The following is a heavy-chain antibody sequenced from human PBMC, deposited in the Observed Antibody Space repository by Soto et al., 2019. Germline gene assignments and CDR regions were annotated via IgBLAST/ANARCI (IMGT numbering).Heavy chain of an antibody. J-gene: IGHJ4*02. Sequence: EVQLVESGGGLVQPGGSLRLSCAASGFTFSSYSMNWVRQAPGKGLEWVSYISSSSSTMYYADSVKGRFTISRDNAKNSLYLQMNSLRAEDTAVYYCARAYPMTTVTTGADYWGQGTLVTVSS. D-gene: IGHD4-17*01. CDR2: ISSSSSTM. CDR3: ARAYPMTTVTTGADY. V-gene: IGHV3-48*01. CDR1: GFTFSSYS.